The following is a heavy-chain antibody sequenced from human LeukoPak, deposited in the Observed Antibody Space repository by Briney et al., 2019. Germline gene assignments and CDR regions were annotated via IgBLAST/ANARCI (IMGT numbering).Heavy chain of an antibody. CDR3: ARGRTGTSGFDP. D-gene: IGHD1-1*01. V-gene: IGHV4-30-2*01. J-gene: IGHJ5*02. CDR2: IYHRGST. Sequence: SETLSLTCAVSGGSISSGGYSWSWIRQPPGKGLEWIGYIYHRGSTYYNPSLKSRVTISVDRSKNQFSLKLSSVTAADTAVYYCARGRTGTSGFDPWGQGTLVTVSS. CDR1: GGSISSGGYS.